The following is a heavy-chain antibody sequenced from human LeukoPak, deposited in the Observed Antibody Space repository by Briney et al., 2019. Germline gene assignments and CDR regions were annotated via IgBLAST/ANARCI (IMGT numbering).Heavy chain of an antibody. Sequence: SETLFLTCTVSVGSISCYYWSWIRQPPGKGLERNGHIHYNGSTNYNPSVKSRVTIAVDPSNNQFSLKQSSVTAADTAVYYCARGRVTMVRGVIRGTTDYYHYYYMDVWGKGTTVTVSS. J-gene: IGHJ6*03. CDR3: ARGRVTMVRGVIRGTTDYYHYYYMDV. CDR2: IHYNGST. D-gene: IGHD3-10*01. CDR1: VGSISCYY. V-gene: IGHV4-59*01.